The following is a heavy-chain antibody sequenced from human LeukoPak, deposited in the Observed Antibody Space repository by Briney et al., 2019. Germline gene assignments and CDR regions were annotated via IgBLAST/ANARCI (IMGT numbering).Heavy chain of an antibody. Sequence: GGSLRLSCAASGFTFSSYGMHWVRQAPGKGLEWVAVIWYDGTNKDYTDSVKGRFTISRDNSKNTLYLQMNSLRAEDTAVYYCAREHTIAATGTHWFDPWGQGTLVTVSS. CDR2: IWYDGTNK. V-gene: IGHV3-33*01. D-gene: IGHD6-13*01. J-gene: IGHJ5*02. CDR3: AREHTIAATGTHWFDP. CDR1: GFTFSSYG.